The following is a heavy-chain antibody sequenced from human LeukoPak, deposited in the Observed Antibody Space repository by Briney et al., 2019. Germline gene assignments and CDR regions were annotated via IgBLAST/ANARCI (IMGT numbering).Heavy chain of an antibody. D-gene: IGHD4-23*01. J-gene: IGHJ3*02. CDR3: ASLCNSLTAFDM. Sequence: GGSLRLSCAASGFTFSSYWMHWVRQAPGKGLVWVSGINSDGSSTRYADSVKGRFTISRDNAKNTLYLQMNSLRAEDTAVYYCASLCNSLTAFDMWGQGTMVTVSS. CDR2: INSDGSST. CDR1: GFTFSSYW. V-gene: IGHV3-74*01.